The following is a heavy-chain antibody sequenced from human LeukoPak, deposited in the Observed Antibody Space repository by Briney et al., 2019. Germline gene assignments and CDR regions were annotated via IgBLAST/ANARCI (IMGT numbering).Heavy chain of an antibody. CDR3: IAYGSGSFRD. V-gene: IGHV3-71*01. J-gene: IGHJ4*02. CDR1: GFTFSDYY. Sequence: GGSLRLSCAASGFTFSDYYMSWVRQAPGKGLEWVGFIRSKTYGGTPGCAASVKGRFTISRDDSKSIAYLQMDSLKTEDTAIYYCIAYGSGSFRDWGQGTLVTVSS. CDR2: IRSKTYGGTP. D-gene: IGHD3-10*01.